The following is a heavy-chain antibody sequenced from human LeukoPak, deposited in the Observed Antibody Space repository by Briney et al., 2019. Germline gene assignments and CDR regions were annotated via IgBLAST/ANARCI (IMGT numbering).Heavy chain of an antibody. V-gene: IGHV1-2*02. CDR2: INPNSDGT. J-gene: IGHJ6*03. CDR3: ARDRVVRYCSGGSCYDYYYYMDV. D-gene: IGHD2-15*01. Sequence: GASVKVSCKASGYTFTSYDINWVRQAPGQGLEWMGWINPNSDGTNYAQKFQGRVTMTRDTSISTAYMELSRLRSDDTAVYYCARDRVVRYCSGGSCYDYYYYMDVWGKGTTVTVSS. CDR1: GYTFTSYD.